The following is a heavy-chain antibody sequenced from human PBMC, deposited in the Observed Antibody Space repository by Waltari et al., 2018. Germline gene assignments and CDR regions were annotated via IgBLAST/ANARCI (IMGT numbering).Heavy chain of an antibody. CDR1: GGSISSSPYY. Sequence: QLQLQESGPGLVKPSETLSLPCSVSGGSISSSPYYWAWPRQPPGKGLEWIGSIYYSGTTYFNPSLKSRVAISVDTSKNQFSLNLSSVTAADTAVYYCAKGVKTKADYWGQGALVTVSS. D-gene: IGHD1-7*01. CDR2: IYYSGTT. CDR3: AKGVKTKADY. V-gene: IGHV4-39*07. J-gene: IGHJ4*02.